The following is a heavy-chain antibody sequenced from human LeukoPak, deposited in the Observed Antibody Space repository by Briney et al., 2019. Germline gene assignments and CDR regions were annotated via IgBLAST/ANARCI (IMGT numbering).Heavy chain of an antibody. V-gene: IGHV1-69*06. D-gene: IGHD2-2*01. CDR2: IIPIFGTA. CDR1: VGTFISYA. CDR3: ARAIVPAIRFYYYYYGMDV. J-gene: IGHJ6*04. Sequence: ASVKVSCKASVGTFISYAISWVRPAPGQGLEWMGGIIPIFGTANSAQKFQGGVTLTADKSTSTAYRELSSLRSEDTGVYYCARAIVPAIRFYYYYYGMDVWGKGTTVTVSS.